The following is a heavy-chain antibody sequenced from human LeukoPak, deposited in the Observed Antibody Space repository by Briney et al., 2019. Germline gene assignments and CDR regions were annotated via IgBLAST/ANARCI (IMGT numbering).Heavy chain of an antibody. D-gene: IGHD6-13*01. Sequence: GGSLRLSCAASGFTFSSYTMHWVRQAPGKGLEWVAIISYDGSNKYYADSVKGRFTISRDNSKNTLYLQMNSLRAEDTAVYYYARGGGDSSSWYDYWGQGTLVTVSS. CDR3: ARGGGDSSSWYDY. V-gene: IGHV3-30-3*01. J-gene: IGHJ4*02. CDR1: GFTFSSYT. CDR2: ISYDGSNK.